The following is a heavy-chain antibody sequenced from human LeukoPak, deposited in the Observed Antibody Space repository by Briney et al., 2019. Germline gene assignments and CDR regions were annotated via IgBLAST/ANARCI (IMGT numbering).Heavy chain of an antibody. V-gene: IGHV4-38-2*01. J-gene: IGHJ6*03. D-gene: IGHD6-13*01. CDR1: GYSISSGYY. CDR2: IYHSGNT. CDR3: ARQGGSSSPYYYYYMDV. Sequence: SETPSLTCAVSGYSISSGYYWGWFRQPPGKGLEWIGCIYHSGNTYYNPSLKSRVSISVHTSKNHFSLMLSSVTAADTAVYYCARQGGSSSPYYYYYMDVWGKGTTVTVSS.